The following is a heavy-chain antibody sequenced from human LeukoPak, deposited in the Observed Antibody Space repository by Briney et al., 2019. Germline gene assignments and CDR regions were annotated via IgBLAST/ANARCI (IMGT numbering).Heavy chain of an antibody. CDR1: GGSISSYY. CDR2: IYTNGGT. V-gene: IGHV4-4*07. Sequence: SETLSLTCSVSGGSISSYYRSWIREPAGTGLEWIGRIYTNGGTNYNPSLKSRVTMSVDTSKNQISLKVRSVSAADTAVYYCARVRTRGYKVVHWDFDVWGRGTLVTVSS. CDR3: ARVRTRGYKVVHWDFDV. J-gene: IGHJ2*01. D-gene: IGHD5-18*01.